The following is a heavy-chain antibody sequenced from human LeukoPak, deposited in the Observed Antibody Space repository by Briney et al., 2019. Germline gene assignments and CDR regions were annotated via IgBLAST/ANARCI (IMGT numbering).Heavy chain of an antibody. CDR2: IYTSGST. CDR1: GGSIRNYF. J-gene: IGHJ4*02. D-gene: IGHD3-3*01. V-gene: IGHV4-4*07. CDR3: AREGGFYRPLDY. Sequence: SETLSLTCSVSGGSIRNYFWSWIRQPAGKGLEWIGRIYTSGSTDYNPSLRSRVTMSVDTSRNQFSLKLTSMTAADTAVYYCAREGGFYRPLDYSGQGTLVTVSS.